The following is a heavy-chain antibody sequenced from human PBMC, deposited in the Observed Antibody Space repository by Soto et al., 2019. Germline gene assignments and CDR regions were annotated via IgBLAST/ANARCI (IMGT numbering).Heavy chain of an antibody. CDR1: GYTFTSYA. J-gene: IGHJ4*02. CDR2: INAGNGNT. V-gene: IGHV1-3*01. D-gene: IGHD2-15*01. Sequence: ASVKVSCKASGYTFTSYAMHWVRQAPGQRLEWMGWINAGNGNTKYSQKFQGRVTITRDTSASTAYMELSSLRSEDTAVYYCGGDYSSGSRYYSSDYWGQGTLVTVSS. CDR3: GGDYSSGSRYYSSDY.